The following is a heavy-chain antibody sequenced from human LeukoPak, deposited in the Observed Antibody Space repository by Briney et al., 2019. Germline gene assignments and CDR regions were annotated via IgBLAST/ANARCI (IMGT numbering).Heavy chain of an antibody. Sequence: GGSLRLSCAASGFTFSSYEMNWVRQAPGKGLEWVSYISSSGSTIYYADSVKGRFTISRDNAKNSLYLQMNSLRAEDTAVYYCARGQVGSGYYYRRYYYYMDVWGKGITVTISS. J-gene: IGHJ6*03. D-gene: IGHD3-22*01. CDR3: ARGQVGSGYYYRRYYYYMDV. V-gene: IGHV3-48*03. CDR1: GFTFSSYE. CDR2: ISSSGSTI.